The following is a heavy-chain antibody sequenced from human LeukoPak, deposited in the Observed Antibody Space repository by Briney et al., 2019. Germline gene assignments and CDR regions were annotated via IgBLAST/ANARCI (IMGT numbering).Heavy chain of an antibody. J-gene: IGHJ4*02. CDR1: GGSISSNNW. CDR2: IYHSGSP. D-gene: IGHD1-1*01. CDR3: ARVNINNWHSCDY. V-gene: IGHV4-4*02. Sequence: GTLSLTCAVSGGSISSNNWWGWVRQPPGKGLEWIGEIYHSGSPNYNPSLKSRVTISVDKSRNHFSLNLSSVTAADTAVYYCARVNINNWHSCDYWGQGTLVTVSS.